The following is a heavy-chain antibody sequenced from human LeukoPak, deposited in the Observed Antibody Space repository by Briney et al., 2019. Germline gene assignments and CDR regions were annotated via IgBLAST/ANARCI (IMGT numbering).Heavy chain of an antibody. D-gene: IGHD2-8*01. V-gene: IGHV3-9*01. CDR2: INDNGDKT. CDR3: AKHLRATNTYLFYGLDV. CDR1: GFSFEDYG. J-gene: IGHJ6*02. Sequence: PGGSLRLSCEVSGFSFEDYGMHWVRQPPGKGLEWVSSINDNGDKTDYADSGKGRFTVSRDNAKKSLYLQMNSLRPEDTALYYCAKHLRATNTYLFYGLDVWGPGTTVTVSS.